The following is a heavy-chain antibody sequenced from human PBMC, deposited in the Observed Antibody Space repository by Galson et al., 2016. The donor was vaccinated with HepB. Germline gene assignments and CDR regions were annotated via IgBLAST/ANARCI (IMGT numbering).Heavy chain of an antibody. J-gene: IGHJ6*02. Sequence: SVKVSCKASGYTFTSYGISWLRQAHGQGLEWMGWINPYTGNTTYAQTVQGRVTMTTDTATSTAHMELRSLRSDDTAMYFCVRDRDPLIRVLEWSYPKKNLDVWGQGTTATVSS. CDR3: VRDRDPLIRVLEWSYPKKNLDV. CDR1: GYTFTSYG. V-gene: IGHV1-18*01. CDR2: INPYTGNT. D-gene: IGHD3-3*01.